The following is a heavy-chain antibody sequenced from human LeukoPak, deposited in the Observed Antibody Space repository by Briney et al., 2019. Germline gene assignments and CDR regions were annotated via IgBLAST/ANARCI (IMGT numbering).Heavy chain of an antibody. CDR1: GYSISSGYY. D-gene: IGHD3-10*01. V-gene: IGHV4-38-2*02. CDR3: ARASLVLWFGELLSPEYYFDY. J-gene: IGHJ4*02. Sequence: SETLSLTCTVSGYSISSGYYWGWIRQPPGKGLEWIGSIYHSGSTYYNPSLKSRVTISVDTSKNQFSLKLSSVTAADTAVYYCARASLVLWFGELLSPEYYFDYWGQGTLVTVSS. CDR2: IYHSGST.